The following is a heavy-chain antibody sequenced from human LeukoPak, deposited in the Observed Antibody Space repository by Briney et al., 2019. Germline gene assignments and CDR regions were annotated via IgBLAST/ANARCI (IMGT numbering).Heavy chain of an antibody. V-gene: IGHV4-4*02. CDR3: ARGKSGYYSYYYYYMDV. J-gene: IGHJ6*03. D-gene: IGHD3-22*01. CDR1: GVSISSNLW. CDR2: IHHSGSI. Sequence: SETLSLTCAVSGVSISSNLWWTWVRQPPGKGLEWIAEIHHSGSINYNPSLKSRVTISVDKAKNQFSLNLNSVTAADTAVYYCARGKSGYYSYYYYYMDVWGKGTTVTVSS.